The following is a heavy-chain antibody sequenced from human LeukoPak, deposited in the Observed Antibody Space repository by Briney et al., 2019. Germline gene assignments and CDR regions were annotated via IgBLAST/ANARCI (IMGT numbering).Heavy chain of an antibody. Sequence: SVKVSCKASGGTFSSYTISWVRQAPGQGLEWMGRIIPILGIANYAQKFQGRVTITADKSTSTAYMELSSLRSEDTAVYYCARVGHHYANYDYWGQGTLVTVSS. CDR3: ARVGHHYANYDY. V-gene: IGHV1-69*02. CDR2: IIPILGIA. J-gene: IGHJ4*02. CDR1: GGTFSSYT. D-gene: IGHD1-26*01.